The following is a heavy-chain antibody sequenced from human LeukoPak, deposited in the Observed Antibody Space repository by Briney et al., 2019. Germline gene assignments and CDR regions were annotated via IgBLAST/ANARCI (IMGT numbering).Heavy chain of an antibody. CDR2: INAGNGNT. D-gene: IGHD5-18*01. CDR3: ARVVDVNSYGLFDY. V-gene: IGHV1-3*01. Sequence: ASVKVSCKASGYTFTGYAMHWVRQAPGQRLEWMGWINAGNGNTKYSQKFQGRVTITRDTSASTAYMELSSLRSEDTAVYYCARVVDVNSYGLFDYWGQGTLVTVSS. J-gene: IGHJ4*02. CDR1: GYTFTGYA.